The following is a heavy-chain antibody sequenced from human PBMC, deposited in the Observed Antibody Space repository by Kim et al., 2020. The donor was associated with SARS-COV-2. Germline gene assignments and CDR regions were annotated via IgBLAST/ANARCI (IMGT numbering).Heavy chain of an antibody. J-gene: IGHJ5*02. CDR3: ARGRITMVRGVIINWFDP. D-gene: IGHD3-10*01. Sequence: QGRVTITADKSTSTAYMELSSLRSEDTAVYYCARGRITMVRGVIINWFDPWGQGTLVTVSS. V-gene: IGHV1-69*04.